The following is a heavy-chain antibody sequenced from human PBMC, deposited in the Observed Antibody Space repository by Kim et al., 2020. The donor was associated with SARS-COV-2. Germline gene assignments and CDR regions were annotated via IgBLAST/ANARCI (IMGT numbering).Heavy chain of an antibody. CDR2: INHSGST. CDR1: GGSFNDYY. CDR3: AGGLIRGHPDY. J-gene: IGHJ4*02. D-gene: IGHD2-8*01. V-gene: IGHV4-34*01. Sequence: SETLSLTCAVYGGSFNDYYWNWIRQPPGKGLEWIGEINHSGSTNYDPSLKSRVTISVDTSKSQFSLKLSSVIAADTALYYCAGGLIRGHPDYWGQGTLVTVSS.